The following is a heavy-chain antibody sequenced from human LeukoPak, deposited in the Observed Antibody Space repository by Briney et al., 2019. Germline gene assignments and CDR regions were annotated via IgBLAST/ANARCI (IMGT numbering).Heavy chain of an antibody. Sequence: GSSLRLSCAASGFTFSSYSMNWVRQAPGKGLEWVSSISSSSSYIYYADSVKGRFTISRDNAKNSLYLQMNSLRAEDTAVYYCARLVRGAFDIWGQGTMVTVSS. D-gene: IGHD6-13*01. J-gene: IGHJ3*02. CDR3: ARLVRGAFDI. CDR1: GFTFSSYS. CDR2: ISSSSSYI. V-gene: IGHV3-21*01.